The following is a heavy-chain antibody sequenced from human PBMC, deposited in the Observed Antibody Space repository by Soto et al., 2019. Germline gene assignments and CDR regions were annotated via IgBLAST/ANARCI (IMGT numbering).Heavy chain of an antibody. Sequence: ASVKVSCKVSGYTLTELSMHWVRQAPGKGLEWMGGFDPEDGETIYAQKFQGRVTMTEDTSTDTAYMELSSLRSEDTAVYYCATGGIAVAGVYYGMDVWGQGTTVTVSS. CDR1: GYTLTELS. V-gene: IGHV1-24*01. CDR3: ATGGIAVAGVYYGMDV. J-gene: IGHJ6*02. CDR2: FDPEDGET. D-gene: IGHD6-19*01.